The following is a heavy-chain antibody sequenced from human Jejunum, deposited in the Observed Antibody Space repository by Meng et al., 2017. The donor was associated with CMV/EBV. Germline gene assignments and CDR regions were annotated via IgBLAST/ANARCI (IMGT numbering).Heavy chain of an antibody. Sequence: KASRYSFNNKNRHREGQATGQELEWMRRIDSNSRETKAAQKCSGRITLTKDTSITTAYMEMISLRSDDTAVYYCAREQAESGSRGLDYWGQGTLVTVSS. CDR3: AREQAESGSRGLDY. CDR2: IDSNSRET. J-gene: IGHJ4*02. V-gene: IGHV1-2*02. CDR1: RYSFNNKN. D-gene: IGHD3-10*01.